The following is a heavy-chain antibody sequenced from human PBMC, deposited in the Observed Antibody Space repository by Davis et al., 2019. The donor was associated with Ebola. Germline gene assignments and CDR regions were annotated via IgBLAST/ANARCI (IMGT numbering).Heavy chain of an antibody. CDR3: AREWLAYYYYYGMDV. D-gene: IGHD6-19*01. CDR1: GYTFTSYA. Sequence: ASVKVSCKASGYTFTSYAMHWVRQAPGQRLEWMGWISAGNGNTKYSQKSQGRVTITRDTSASTAYMEVSSLRSEDTAVYYCAREWLAYYYYYGMDVWGQGTTVTVSS. CDR2: ISAGNGNT. J-gene: IGHJ6*02. V-gene: IGHV1-3*01.